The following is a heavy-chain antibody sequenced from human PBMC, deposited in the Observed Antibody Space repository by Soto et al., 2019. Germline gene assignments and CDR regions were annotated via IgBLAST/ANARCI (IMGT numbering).Heavy chain of an antibody. CDR3: AREAAALGNDY. CDR2: MNPNSGNT. D-gene: IGHD2-2*01. CDR1: GYTFTSYD. V-gene: IGHV1-8*01. J-gene: IGHJ4*02. Sequence: QVQLVQSGAEVKKPGASVKVSCRASGYTFTSYDINWVRQATGQGLEWLGWMNPNSGNTGYAQKFQGRVTMTGNTSISTAYMELSSLRSEDTAVYYGAREAAALGNDYWGQGTLVSVSS.